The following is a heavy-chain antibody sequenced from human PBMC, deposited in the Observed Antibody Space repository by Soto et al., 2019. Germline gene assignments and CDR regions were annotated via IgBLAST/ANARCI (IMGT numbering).Heavy chain of an antibody. Sequence: GGSLRLSCAASGFTVSSNYMNWVRQAPGKGLEWVSSIDASSTHIYYADSVKGRFTISRDNGKSSLYLQMDSLRAEDTALYYCVRQQYDFLVDPWGQGTLVTVS. V-gene: IGHV3-21*01. CDR1: GFTVSSNY. D-gene: IGHD3-16*01. CDR2: IDASSTHI. J-gene: IGHJ5*02. CDR3: VRQQYDFLVDP.